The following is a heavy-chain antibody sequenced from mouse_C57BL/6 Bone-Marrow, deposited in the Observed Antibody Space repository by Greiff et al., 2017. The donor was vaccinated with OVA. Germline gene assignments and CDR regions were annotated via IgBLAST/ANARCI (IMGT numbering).Heavy chain of an antibody. CDR1: GFNIKDDY. CDR3: TAHYYGSSYWFAY. D-gene: IGHD1-1*01. J-gene: IGHJ3*01. Sequence: EVQGVESGAELVRPGASVKLSCTASGFNIKDDYMHWVKQRPEQGLEWIGWIDPENGDTEYASKFQSKATITADTSSNTAYLQLSSLTSEDTAVYYCTAHYYGSSYWFAYWGQGTLVTVSA. CDR2: IDPENGDT. V-gene: IGHV14-4*01.